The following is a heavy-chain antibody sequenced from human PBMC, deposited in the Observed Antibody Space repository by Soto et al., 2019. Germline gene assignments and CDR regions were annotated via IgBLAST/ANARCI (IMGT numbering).Heavy chain of an antibody. CDR3: ARGSSGWNNYYYYMDV. Sequence: LETLSLTCTVSGVSISSYYWILIRQPPGKGLEWIGYIYYSGSTNYNPSLKSRVTISVDTSKNQFSLKLSSVTAADTAVYYCARGSSGWNNYYYYMDVWGKGTTVTVSS. CDR1: GVSISSYY. D-gene: IGHD6-19*01. V-gene: IGHV4-59*01. CDR2: IYYSGST. J-gene: IGHJ6*03.